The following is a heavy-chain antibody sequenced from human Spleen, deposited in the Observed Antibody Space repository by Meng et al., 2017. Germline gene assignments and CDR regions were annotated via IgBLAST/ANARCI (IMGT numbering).Heavy chain of an antibody. CDR1: GYNFPDYY. CDR2: INPKSGDT. Sequence: QVQLVQPGAEGKNPGASVKVSCKPSGYNFPDYYIHWVRRAPGQGLEWMGRINPKSGDTHYAQKFQGRVTMTRDTSISTAYMELSRLRSDDTAMYYCAKGTLQASNWFDPWGQGTLVTVSS. D-gene: IGHD4-11*01. CDR3: AKGTLQASNWFDP. J-gene: IGHJ5*02. V-gene: IGHV1-2*06.